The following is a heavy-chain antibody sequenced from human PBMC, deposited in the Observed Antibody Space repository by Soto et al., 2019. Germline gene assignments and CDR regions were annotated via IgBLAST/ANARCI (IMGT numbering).Heavy chain of an antibody. CDR1: GGSISSGDYY. D-gene: IGHD5-12*01. J-gene: IGHJ6*02. Sequence: SETLSLTCTVSGGSISSGDYYWSWIRQPPGKGLEWIGYIYYSGSTYYNPSLKSRVTISVDTSKNQFSLKLSSVTAADMAVYYCARGADIVATTTGYYYYGMDVWGQGTTVTVSS. CDR3: ARGADIVATTTGYYYYGMDV. V-gene: IGHV4-30-4*01. CDR2: IYYSGST.